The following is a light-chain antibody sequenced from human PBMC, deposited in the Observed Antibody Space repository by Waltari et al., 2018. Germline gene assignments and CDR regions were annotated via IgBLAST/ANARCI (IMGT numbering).Light chain of an antibody. Sequence: DIVMTQSPLSLPVTPGEPASISCRSSQNLLHSNGYNYLDWYLQKHGQSPQLLIYLGSNRASGVPDRFSGSGSGTDLTLKISRVEAEDVGVYYCMQALQTIFTFGPGTKVDIK. CDR2: LGS. CDR3: MQALQTIFT. J-gene: IGKJ3*01. V-gene: IGKV2-28*01. CDR1: QNLLHSNGYNY.